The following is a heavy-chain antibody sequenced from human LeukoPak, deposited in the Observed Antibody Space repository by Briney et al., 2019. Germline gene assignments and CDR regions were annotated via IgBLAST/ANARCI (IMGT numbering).Heavy chain of an antibody. Sequence: PSETLSLTCSVSGDSISYFYWSWIRQAAGKGLEWIGRISSGGSSDYNASLKSRVTISVDTSKNQFSLKLSSVTAADTAVYYCARAMIVAEGAFDIWGQGTMVTVSS. CDR2: ISSGGSS. CDR3: ARAMIVAEGAFDI. V-gene: IGHV4-4*07. J-gene: IGHJ3*02. CDR1: GDSISYFY. D-gene: IGHD3-22*01.